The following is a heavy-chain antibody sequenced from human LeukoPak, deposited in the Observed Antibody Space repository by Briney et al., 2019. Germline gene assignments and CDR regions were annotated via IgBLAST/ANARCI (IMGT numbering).Heavy chain of an antibody. CDR2: IYTSGST. V-gene: IGHV4-61*02. D-gene: IGHD3-22*01. CDR1: GGSINSGSYY. Sequence: PSETLSLTCTVSGGSINSGSYYWSWIRQPAGEQLEWIGRIYTSGSTNYNPSLKSRVTMSGDTSKNQFSLKLSSVTAADTAVYYCARDRYYYDSSGYPFDYWGQGTLVTVSS. CDR3: ARDRYYYDSSGYPFDY. J-gene: IGHJ4*02.